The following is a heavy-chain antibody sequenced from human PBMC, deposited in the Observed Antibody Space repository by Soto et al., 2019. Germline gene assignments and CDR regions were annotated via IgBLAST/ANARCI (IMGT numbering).Heavy chain of an antibody. CDR1: GYSFTSYW. V-gene: IGHV5-51*01. CDR3: AREMWAYDSSGYYGY. CDR2: IYPGDSDT. D-gene: IGHD3-22*01. Sequence: GESLKISCKGSGYSFTSYWIGWVRQMPGKGLEWMGIIYPGDSDTRYSPSFQGQVTISADKSISTAYLQWSSLKASDTAMYYCAREMWAYDSSGYYGYWGQGTLVTVSS. J-gene: IGHJ4*02.